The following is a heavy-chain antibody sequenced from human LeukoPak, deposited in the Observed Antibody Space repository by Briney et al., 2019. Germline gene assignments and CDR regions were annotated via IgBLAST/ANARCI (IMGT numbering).Heavy chain of an antibody. CDR3: ARVPRGVAATAGFDY. D-gene: IGHD3-10*01. CDR1: GYSFTSHW. Sequence: GESLKISCKGSGYSFTSHWIGWVRQMPGKGLEWMGIIYPADSDTRYSPSIQGQVTFSVDRSIRTAYLQWNSLRPSDIGMYFCARVPRGVAATAGFDYWGQGTRVTVSS. V-gene: IGHV5-51*01. J-gene: IGHJ4*02. CDR2: IYPADSDT.